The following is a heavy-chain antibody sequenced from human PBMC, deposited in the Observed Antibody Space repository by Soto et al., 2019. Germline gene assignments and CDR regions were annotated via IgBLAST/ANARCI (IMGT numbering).Heavy chain of an antibody. D-gene: IGHD1-26*01. CDR3: ARGLISGSHYSGGWYYFDS. CDR1: GGSISSYY. J-gene: IGHJ4*02. Sequence: SETLSLTCTVSGGSISSYYWSWIRQPPGKGLEWIGYIYYNVNTNYNPSLKSRVTISVDTSKNQFSLKLSSVTAADTAVYYCARGLISGSHYSGGWYYFDSWGQGTQVTVSS. CDR2: IYYNVNT. V-gene: IGHV4-59*08.